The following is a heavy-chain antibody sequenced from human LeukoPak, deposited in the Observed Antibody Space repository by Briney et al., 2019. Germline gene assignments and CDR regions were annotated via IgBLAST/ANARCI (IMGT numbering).Heavy chain of an antibody. V-gene: IGHV5-51*01. J-gene: IGHJ3*02. CDR2: IYPGDSDT. Sequence: GESLKISCKGSGYSFTDYWVAWVRRVPGKGLEWMGIIYPGDSDTRYSPSFQGQVTFSADKSTSTAFLQWSSLKASDTAMYYCARRGLMNAFDIWGQGTMVTVSS. D-gene: IGHD3-16*01. CDR1: GYSFTDYW. CDR3: ARRGLMNAFDI.